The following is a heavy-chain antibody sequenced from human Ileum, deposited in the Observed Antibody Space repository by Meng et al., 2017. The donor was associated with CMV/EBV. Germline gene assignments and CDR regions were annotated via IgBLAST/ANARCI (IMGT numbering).Heavy chain of an antibody. D-gene: IGHD2-2*01. V-gene: IGHV1-18*01. J-gene: IGHJ4*02. CDR1: GYTLGSYG. Sequence: CKASGYTLGSYGISWVRQAPGQGLEWMGWIRGHNGDTNYAQKFQGRATMTTDTSTNTAYLDLRSLTTDDTAVYFCVRDLKLADAHFDYWGQGTLVTVSS. CDR3: VRDLKLADAHFDY. CDR2: IRGHNGDT.